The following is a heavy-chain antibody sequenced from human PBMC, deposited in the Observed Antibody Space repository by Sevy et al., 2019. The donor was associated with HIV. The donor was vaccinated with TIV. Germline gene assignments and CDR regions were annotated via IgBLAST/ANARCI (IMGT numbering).Heavy chain of an antibody. J-gene: IGHJ3*01. CDR2: ISAYNGNI. Sequence: ASVKVSCKASGYTFTSYGISWVRQAPGQGLEWMGWISAYNGNINYAQKLQGRVTMTTDTSTSTAYMELRSLRSDDTAVYYCARARIAVAVLRAFDLWGQGTMVTVSS. D-gene: IGHD6-19*01. V-gene: IGHV1-18*04. CDR3: ARARIAVAVLRAFDL. CDR1: GYTFTSYG.